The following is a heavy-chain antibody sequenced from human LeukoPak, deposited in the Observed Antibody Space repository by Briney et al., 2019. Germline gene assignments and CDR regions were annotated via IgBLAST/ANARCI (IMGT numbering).Heavy chain of an antibody. CDR1: GFAFSNYW. CDR3: ATPSSDQSRYRHFDI. J-gene: IGHJ3*02. CDR2: IKQDGSEK. V-gene: IGHV3-7*01. D-gene: IGHD3-3*01. Sequence: GGSLRLSCAASGFAFSNYWMNWVRQAPGKGLEWVANIKQDGSEKSYVDSIKGRFTISRDNAKNALYLEMNSLRVEDTAMYYCATPSSDQSRYRHFDIWGQGTMVIVSS.